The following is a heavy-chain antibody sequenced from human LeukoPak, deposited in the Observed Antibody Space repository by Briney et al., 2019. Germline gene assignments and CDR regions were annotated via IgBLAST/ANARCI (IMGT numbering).Heavy chain of an antibody. D-gene: IGHD3-22*01. CDR2: IYTSGST. V-gene: IGHV4-61*02. J-gene: IGHJ4*02. CDR1: GDSISSGSYY. Sequence: SETLSLNCTVSGDSISSGSYYWSWIRQPAGKGLEWIGRIYTSGSTNYNPSLKSRVTISVDTSKNQLSLKLSSVTAADTAVYYCAREEYYSDNSGYYPDFWGQGTLVTVSS. CDR3: AREEYYSDNSGYYPDF.